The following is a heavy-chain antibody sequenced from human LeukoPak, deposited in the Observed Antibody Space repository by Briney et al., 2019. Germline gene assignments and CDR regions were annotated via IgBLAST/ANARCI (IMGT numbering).Heavy chain of an antibody. Sequence: PGGSLRLSCAASRFTFSSNAMSWVRQAPGKELEGVSAISGSGGSTYYADSVKGRSTIPRDNTKTTTYLQMNSLRAEDTAVYYCAKSDPNSIWYALGIDYWGQGTLVTVSS. CDR1: RFTFSSNA. CDR3: AKSDPNSIWYALGIDY. CDR2: ISGSGGST. D-gene: IGHD6-13*01. V-gene: IGHV3-23*01. J-gene: IGHJ4*02.